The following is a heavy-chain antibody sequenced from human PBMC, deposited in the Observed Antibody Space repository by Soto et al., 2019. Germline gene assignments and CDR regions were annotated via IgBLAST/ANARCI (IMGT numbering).Heavy chain of an antibody. CDR2: IYYSGST. CDR3: SRQGGYCSGGSCYRYYYYYMDV. V-gene: IGHV4-39*01. Sequence: SETLSLTCTVSGGSISSSSYYWGWIRQPPGKGLEWIGSIYYSGSTYYNPSLKSRVTISVDTSKNQFSLKLSSVTAADTAVYYCSRQGGYCSGGSCYRYYYYYMDVWGKGTTVTVSS. J-gene: IGHJ6*03. CDR1: GGSISSSSYY. D-gene: IGHD2-15*01.